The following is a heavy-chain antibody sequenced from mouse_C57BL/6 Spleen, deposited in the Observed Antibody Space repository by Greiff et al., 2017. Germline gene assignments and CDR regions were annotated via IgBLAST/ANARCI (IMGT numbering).Heavy chain of an antibody. V-gene: IGHV1-15*01. J-gene: IGHJ4*01. CDR3: QGYDRDYYDMDY. D-gene: IGHD2-2*01. Sequence: QVQLQQSGAELVRPGASVTLSCKASGYTFTDYEMHWVKQTPVHGLEWIGAIDPETGGTAYNQKFKGKAILTADKSSSTAYMELRSLTSEDSAVYYCQGYDRDYYDMDYWGQGTSVTVSS. CDR2: IDPETGGT. CDR1: GYTFTDYE.